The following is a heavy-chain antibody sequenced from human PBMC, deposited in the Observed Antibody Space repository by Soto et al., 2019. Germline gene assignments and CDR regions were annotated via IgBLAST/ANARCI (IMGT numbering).Heavy chain of an antibody. CDR1: GGSISSYY. CDR2: IYYSGST. J-gene: IGHJ6*02. V-gene: IGHV4-59*01. Sequence: SETLSLTCTVSGGSISSYYWSWIRQPPGKGLEWIGYIYYSGSTNYNPSLKSRVTISVDTSKNQFSLKLSSVTAADTAVYYCARRIAAADLRLGLGGRYYYYYGMDVWGQGTTVTVSS. CDR3: ARRIAAADLRLGLGGRYYYYYGMDV. D-gene: IGHD6-13*01.